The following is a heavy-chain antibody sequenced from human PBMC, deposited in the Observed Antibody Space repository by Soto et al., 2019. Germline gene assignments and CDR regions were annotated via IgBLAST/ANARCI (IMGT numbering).Heavy chain of an antibody. Sequence: EVQLLESGGGLVQPGGSLSLSYTASGFTFSSYAMNWVRQAPGKGLEWVSLISGSGASTYYADSVKGRFTISRDNSKNTLYLQMNSLRAEDTAIYYCAKVFFGEQLGFDYWGQGTLVTVSS. V-gene: IGHV3-23*01. J-gene: IGHJ4*02. CDR2: ISGSGAST. CDR1: GFTFSSYA. D-gene: IGHD1-1*01. CDR3: AKVFFGEQLGFDY.